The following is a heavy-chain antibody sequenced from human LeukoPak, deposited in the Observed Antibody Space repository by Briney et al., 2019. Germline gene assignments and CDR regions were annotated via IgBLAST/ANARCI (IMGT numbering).Heavy chain of an antibody. J-gene: IGHJ5*02. D-gene: IGHD3-22*01. V-gene: IGHV1-2*02. CDR1: GYTFTGYY. Sequence: ASVTVSCLASGYTFTGYYMHWVRPAPGQGREWVGWINPNSGGTNYAQKFQGRVNMTRDTSISTAYMELSRLRSDDTAVYYCARESRLTDSSGYYNCFDPGGQGTLVTVSS. CDR3: ARESRLTDSSGYYNCFDP. CDR2: INPNSGGT.